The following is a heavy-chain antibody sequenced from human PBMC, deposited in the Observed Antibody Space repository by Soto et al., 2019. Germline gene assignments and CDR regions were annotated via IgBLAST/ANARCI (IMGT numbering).Heavy chain of an antibody. CDR1: GFTFRDYY. CDR3: ARNTVSAAGADYYGLDV. Sequence: QVHLVESGGDLVEPGGSLRLSCAGSGFTFRDYYMSWVRLAPGQGLEWVSYMSSSGATIYYPDSVKGRFTISRDNAKNSLYLQMNGLRADDTAVYYCARNTVSAAGADYYGLDVWGQVTTVTVSS. CDR2: MSSSGATI. J-gene: IGHJ6*02. D-gene: IGHD6-13*01. V-gene: IGHV3-11*01.